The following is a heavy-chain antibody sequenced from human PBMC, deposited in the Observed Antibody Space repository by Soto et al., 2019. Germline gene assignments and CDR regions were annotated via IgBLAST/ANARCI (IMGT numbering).Heavy chain of an antibody. Sequence: EVQLLESGGGLVQPGGSLRLSCAASRFSFSGYSMSWVRQAPGKGLEWVSGISGSGGSTYYADSVKGRFTISRDNSESTLFLQMNSLRAEDTDLYYCAKSYGDTWKHYYFDYGGQGTLVTGSA. V-gene: IGHV3-23*01. D-gene: IGHD3-3*02. CDR2: ISGSGGST. CDR3: AKSYGDTWKHYYFDY. J-gene: IGHJ4*02. CDR1: RFSFSGYS.